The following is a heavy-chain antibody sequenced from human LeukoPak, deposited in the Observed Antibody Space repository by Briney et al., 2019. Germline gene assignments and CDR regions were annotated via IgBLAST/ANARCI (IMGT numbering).Heavy chain of an antibody. CDR2: ISAYNGNT. V-gene: IGHV1-18*01. CDR1: GYTFTSYG. CDR3: ARGAYSSGWYVRFDP. J-gene: IGHJ5*02. D-gene: IGHD6-19*01. Sequence: GASVKVSCKASGYTFTSYGISWVRQAPGQGLEWMGWISAYNGNTNYAQKLQGRVTMTTDTSTSTAYMELRSLRSDDTAVYYCARGAYSSGWYVRFDPWGQGTLVTVSS.